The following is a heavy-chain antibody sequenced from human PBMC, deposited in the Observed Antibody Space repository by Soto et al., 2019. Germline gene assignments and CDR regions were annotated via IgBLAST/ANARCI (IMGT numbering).Heavy chain of an antibody. CDR2: IRRKANGGRT. CDR3: PRPPDSSHFFLAS. Sequence: GGSLRLSCTPSGFTLGDYGMSWFREAPGKGREWVGFIRRKANGGRTQYAPSVQRRFTISRDESKNIAYLEINSLKTEDTAVYYCPRPPDSSHFFLASRGQATLVTVS. D-gene: IGHD3-3*02. CDR1: GFTLGDYG. V-gene: IGHV3-49*03. J-gene: IGHJ5*01.